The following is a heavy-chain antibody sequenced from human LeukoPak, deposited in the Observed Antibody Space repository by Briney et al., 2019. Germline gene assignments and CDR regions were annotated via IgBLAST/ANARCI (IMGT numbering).Heavy chain of an antibody. D-gene: IGHD6-19*01. CDR3: ARDREWLVLYYFDY. V-gene: IGHV3-30-3*01. Sequence: GRSLRLSCAASGFTFSSYVMHWVRQAPGKGLEWVAVISYDGSNKYYADSVKGRFTISRDNSKNKLYLQMNSLRAEDTAVYYCARDREWLVLYYFDYWGQGTLVTVSS. CDR2: ISYDGSNK. CDR1: GFTFSSYV. J-gene: IGHJ4*02.